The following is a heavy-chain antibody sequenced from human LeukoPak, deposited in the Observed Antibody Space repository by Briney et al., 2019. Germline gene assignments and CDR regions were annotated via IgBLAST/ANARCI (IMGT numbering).Heavy chain of an antibody. CDR1: GGSFSDYY. Sequence: PSETLSLTCVVYGGSFSDYYWSWIRQPPGKGLEWIGEINHSGSTKYNPSLKSRVTISVHMSKNQFSLKLSSVTAADTAVYYCARRSGDHAREDYWGQGTLVAVSS. D-gene: IGHD4-17*01. CDR3: ARRSGDHAREDY. J-gene: IGHJ4*02. CDR2: INHSGST. V-gene: IGHV4-34*01.